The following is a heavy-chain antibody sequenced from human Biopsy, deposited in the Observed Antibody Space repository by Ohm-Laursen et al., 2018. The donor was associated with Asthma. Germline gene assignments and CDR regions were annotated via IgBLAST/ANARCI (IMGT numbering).Heavy chain of an antibody. D-gene: IGHD3-10*01. V-gene: IGHV1-18*01. CDR1: GYTFNSAG. CDR2: ISVYNGNA. J-gene: IGHJ6*02. CDR3: ARAVDYSHYYGIDV. Sequence: SVKVSCKTSGYTFNSAGITWVRQAPGQGLAWMGWISVYNGNAKVAQKLQDRVTMITDTSTSTAYMELRSLRSDDTAVYFCARAVDYSHYYGIDVWGQGTTVTVS.